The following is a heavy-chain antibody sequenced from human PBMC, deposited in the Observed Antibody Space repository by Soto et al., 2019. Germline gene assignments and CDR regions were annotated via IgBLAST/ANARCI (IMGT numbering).Heavy chain of an antibody. CDR3: ARSNYGYNWFEY. CDR2: IYPGDSDT. V-gene: IGHV5-51*01. CDR1: GYSFTSYW. D-gene: IGHD4-17*01. J-gene: IGHJ5*01. Sequence: GESLKISCKGSGYSFTSYWIGWVRQMPGKGLEWMGIIYPGDSDTRYSPSFQGQVTISADQSISTAYLQWSSLKASETAMYYCARSNYGYNWFEYWGQVTLVTFSS.